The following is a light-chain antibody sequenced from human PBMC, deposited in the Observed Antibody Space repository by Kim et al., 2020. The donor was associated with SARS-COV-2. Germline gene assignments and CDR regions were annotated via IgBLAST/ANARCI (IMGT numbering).Light chain of an antibody. CDR2: GAS. Sequence: SPGEVATLSCRASQSVNGRFLAWYQQKPGQAPRLLIYGASTRATGIPDRFSGSWSGTDFTLTISRLEPEDFAMYYCQQYDSSVWTFGQGTKVDIK. CDR1: QSVNGRF. V-gene: IGKV3-20*01. CDR3: QQYDSSVWT. J-gene: IGKJ1*01.